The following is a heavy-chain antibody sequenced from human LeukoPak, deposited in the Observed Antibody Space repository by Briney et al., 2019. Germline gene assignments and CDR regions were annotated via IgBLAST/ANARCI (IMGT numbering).Heavy chain of an antibody. Sequence: GGSLRLSCAASGFTVSSNYMSWVRQAPGKGLEWVSVIYSGGSTYYADSVKGRFTISRDNSKNTLYLQMNSLRAEDTAVYYCARGPYDSSGPNDAFDIWGQGTMVTVSS. CDR3: ARGPYDSSGPNDAFDI. CDR1: GFTVSSNY. CDR2: IYSGGST. V-gene: IGHV3-53*01. D-gene: IGHD3-22*01. J-gene: IGHJ3*02.